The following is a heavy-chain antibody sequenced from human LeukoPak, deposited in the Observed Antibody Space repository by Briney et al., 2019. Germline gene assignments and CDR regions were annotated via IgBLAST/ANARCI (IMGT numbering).Heavy chain of an antibody. D-gene: IGHD3-10*01. J-gene: IGHJ4*02. CDR1: GFTVSSNY. V-gene: IGHV3-66*01. Sequence: SGGSLRLSCAASGFTVSSNYMSWVRRAPGKGLEWVSVIYSGGSTYYADSVKGRFTISRDNSKNTLYPQMNSLRAEDTAVYYCARDLSYGSGSYYYYFDYWGQGTLVTVSS. CDR2: IYSGGST. CDR3: ARDLSYGSGSYYYYFDY.